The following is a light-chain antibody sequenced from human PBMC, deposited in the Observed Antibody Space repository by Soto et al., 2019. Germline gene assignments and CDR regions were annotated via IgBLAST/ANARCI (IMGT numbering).Light chain of an antibody. Sequence: EIMLTQSPATLSLSPGQRAILSCRASQSVSSSLAWYQQKGGQAPRLLIYGASNRATGIPARFTGSGSGTDFTLTISSLEPEDFAVYYCQQRSDWPPWTFGQGTRV. V-gene: IGKV3-11*01. CDR2: GAS. CDR1: QSVSSS. CDR3: QQRSDWPPWT. J-gene: IGKJ1*01.